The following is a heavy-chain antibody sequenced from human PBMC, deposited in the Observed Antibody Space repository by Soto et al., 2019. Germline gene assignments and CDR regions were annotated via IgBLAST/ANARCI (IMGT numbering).Heavy chain of an antibody. D-gene: IGHD3-10*01. CDR1: ALTASKNY. J-gene: IGHJ6*02. Sequence: EVQLVESGGGLVQPGGSLRLSCAGSALTASKNYMSWVRQPPGKGLEWVSVIYRGGTTYYADSVKDRFSISRDNSKSTLYLQMDNLRAGDTAVYYCARGGSGSDWDYYGMDVWGQGTTVTVSS. CDR2: IYRGGTT. CDR3: ARGGSGSDWDYYGMDV. V-gene: IGHV3-66*01.